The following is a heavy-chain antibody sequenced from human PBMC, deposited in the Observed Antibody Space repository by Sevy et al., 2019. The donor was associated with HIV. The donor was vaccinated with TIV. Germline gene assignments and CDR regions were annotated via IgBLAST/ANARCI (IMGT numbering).Heavy chain of an antibody. Sequence: SETLSLTCTVSGGSISSYYWSWIRQPAGKGLEWIGRIYTSGSTNYNPSLKSRVTMSVDTSKNQFSLKLSSVTAADTAVYYCARAPPIVVVPAAPSWFDPWGQGTLVTVSS. D-gene: IGHD2-2*01. J-gene: IGHJ5*02. CDR1: GGSISSYY. V-gene: IGHV4-4*07. CDR2: IYTSGST. CDR3: ARAPPIVVVPAAPSWFDP.